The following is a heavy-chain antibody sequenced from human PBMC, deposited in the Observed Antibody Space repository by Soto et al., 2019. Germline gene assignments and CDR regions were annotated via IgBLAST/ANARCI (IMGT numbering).Heavy chain of an antibody. V-gene: IGHV3-23*01. CDR1: GFTFSTNA. D-gene: IGHD1-26*01. CDR2: IIVSGANQ. Sequence: EVHLLESGGALLKRGGSLSLSCPASGFTFSTNAMNWVRQVPGKGLEWVAAIIVSGANQNYAASVKGRFTISRDNSKHTLYLQMNGLRAEDTAVYFCARRQVGATKGKSWFDSWGQGTLVTVSS. CDR3: ARRQVGATKGKSWFDS. J-gene: IGHJ5*01.